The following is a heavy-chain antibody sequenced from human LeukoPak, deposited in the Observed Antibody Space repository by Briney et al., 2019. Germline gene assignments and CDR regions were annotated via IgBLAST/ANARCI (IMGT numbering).Heavy chain of an antibody. CDR3: ASGITVTSPFDY. CDR2: IYHSGST. Sequence: SETLSLTCTVSGYSISSGYYWGWIRQPPGKGLEWIGSIYHSGSTYYNPSLKSRVTISVDTSKNQFSLKLSSVTAADTAVYYCASGITVTSPFDYWGQGTLVTVSS. V-gene: IGHV4-38-2*02. D-gene: IGHD4-17*01. J-gene: IGHJ4*02. CDR1: GYSISSGYY.